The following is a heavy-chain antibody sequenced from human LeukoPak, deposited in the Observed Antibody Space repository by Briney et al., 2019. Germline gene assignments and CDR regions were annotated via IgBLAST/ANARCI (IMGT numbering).Heavy chain of an antibody. CDR1: GFTFSSYS. Sequence: PGGSLRLSCAASGFTFSSYSMNWVRQAPGKGLEWVSSISSSSSYIYYADSVKGRFTISRDNAKNSLYLQMNSLRAGDTAVYYCARARGVLRYFDGDYFDYWGQGTLVTVSS. CDR3: ARARGVLRYFDGDYFDY. CDR2: ISSSSSYI. J-gene: IGHJ4*02. D-gene: IGHD3-9*01. V-gene: IGHV3-21*01.